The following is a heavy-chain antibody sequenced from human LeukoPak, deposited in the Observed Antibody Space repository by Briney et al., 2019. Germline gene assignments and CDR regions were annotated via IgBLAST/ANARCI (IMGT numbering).Heavy chain of an antibody. D-gene: IGHD5-18*01. V-gene: IGHV3-64*01. CDR1: GFTFSSYA. CDR3: ARVRYSYGLGKDY. CDR2: ISSNGGST. Sequence: GGSLRLSCAASGFTFSSYAMHWVRQAPGKGLEYVSAISSNGGSTYYANSVKGRFTISRDNSKNTLYLQMGSLRAEDTAVYYCARVRYSYGLGKDYWGQGTLVTVSS. J-gene: IGHJ4*02.